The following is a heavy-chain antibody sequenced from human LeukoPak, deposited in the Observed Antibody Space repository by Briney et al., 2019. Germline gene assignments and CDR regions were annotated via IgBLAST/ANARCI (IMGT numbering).Heavy chain of an antibody. V-gene: IGHV3-23*01. CDR2: ISGNGGRT. J-gene: IGHJ4*02. CDR1: GFTFSSYA. Sequence: PGGSLRLSCAASGFTFSSYAMSWVRQAPGKGLEWVSTISGNGGRTYYADSVKGRFTISRDNSKNTLYLQMNSLRAEDTAVYYCAREKYSTGWFDYWGQGTLVTVSS. D-gene: IGHD6-19*01. CDR3: AREKYSTGWFDY.